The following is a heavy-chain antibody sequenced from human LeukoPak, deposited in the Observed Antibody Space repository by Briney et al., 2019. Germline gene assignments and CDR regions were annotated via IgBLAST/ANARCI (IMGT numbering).Heavy chain of an antibody. D-gene: IGHD3-22*01. Sequence: SGTLSLTCTVSGGSISSGDYSWSWIRQPPGKGLEWIGYIYYSGSTYYNPSLKSRVTISVDTSKNQFSLKLSSVTAADTAVYYCAVFPYDSSGYYLFSGRYYFDYWGQGTLVTVSS. V-gene: IGHV4-30-4*01. CDR2: IYYSGST. J-gene: IGHJ4*02. CDR3: AVFPYDSSGYYLFSGRYYFDY. CDR1: GGSISSGDYS.